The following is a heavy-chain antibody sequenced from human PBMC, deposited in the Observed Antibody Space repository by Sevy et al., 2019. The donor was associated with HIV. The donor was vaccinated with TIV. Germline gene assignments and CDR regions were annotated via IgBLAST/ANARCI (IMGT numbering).Heavy chain of an antibody. CDR3: AGQTSGWYDWFDP. Sequence: ASVKVSCKASGYTFIGYYIHWLRQAPGQGLEWIGRINPSIGGTKYTQKFQGRVTVTTDMSVSTAYMEWIGLRSDDTAMYYCAGQTSGWYDWFDPWGQGTLVTVSS. V-gene: IGHV1-2*06. D-gene: IGHD6-19*01. J-gene: IGHJ5*02. CDR1: GYTFIGYY. CDR2: INPSIGGT.